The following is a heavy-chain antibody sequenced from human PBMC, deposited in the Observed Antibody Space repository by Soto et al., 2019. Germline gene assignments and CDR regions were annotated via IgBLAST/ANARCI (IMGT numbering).Heavy chain of an antibody. D-gene: IGHD3-22*01. J-gene: IGHJ4*02. CDR3: ARGGSGYTPLDD. Sequence: ASVKVSCKASGYTFTSFGISWVRQAPGQGLEWMGWISAYNGNTNYAQKLQGRVTMTTDTSTNTAHMELRSLRSDDTAVYYCARGGSGYTPLDDWGRGTLVPVSS. CDR2: ISAYNGNT. CDR1: GYTFTSFG. V-gene: IGHV1-18*01.